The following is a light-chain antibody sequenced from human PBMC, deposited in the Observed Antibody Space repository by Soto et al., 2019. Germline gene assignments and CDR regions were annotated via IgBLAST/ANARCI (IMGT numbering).Light chain of an antibody. CDR1: QSISSW. CDR3: QQYNSYSPT. CDR2: GAS. Sequence: DVQVSQSPSTLSASIGDRVTITCRASQSISSWLAWYQQKPGKAPKLLIYGASSWECGVPSRFSGSGSGTEFTLTISSLQADDVAAYYCQQYNSYSPTFGERTKVDIK. J-gene: IGKJ1*01. V-gene: IGKV1-5*01.